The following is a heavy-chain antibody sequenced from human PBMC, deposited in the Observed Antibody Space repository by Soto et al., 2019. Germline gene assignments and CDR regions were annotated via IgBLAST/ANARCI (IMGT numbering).Heavy chain of an antibody. V-gene: IGHV2-26*01. J-gene: IGHJ6*02. Sequence: QVSLKESGPVLVKPTGTLTLTCTVSGFSLSNARMVVTWIRQRPAKALEWLAHIFSNDEKLYSTSLQSWLTLSKDPYKSQGVRTLANVLPVETPTYCCARIDHRRIEERALGFDVRGQGTTLTVSS. CDR2: IFSNDEK. CDR3: ARIDHRRIEERALGFDV. CDR1: GFSLSNARMV.